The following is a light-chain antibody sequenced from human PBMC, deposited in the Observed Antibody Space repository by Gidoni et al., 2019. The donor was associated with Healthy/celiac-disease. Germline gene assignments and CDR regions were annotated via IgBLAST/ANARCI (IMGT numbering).Light chain of an antibody. CDR2: GNS. V-gene: IGLV1-40*01. CDR1: SSNIGAGYD. CDR3: HAYDSSLSGSRV. J-gene: IGLJ2*01. Sequence: QSVLTQPPSVSGAPGQRVTISCTGSSSNIGAGYDVHWYQQLPGTAPKLLIYGNSNRPSGVPDRFSGAKAGTSAYLAITGLQAEDEADYYCHAYDSSLSGSRVFGGGTKLTVL.